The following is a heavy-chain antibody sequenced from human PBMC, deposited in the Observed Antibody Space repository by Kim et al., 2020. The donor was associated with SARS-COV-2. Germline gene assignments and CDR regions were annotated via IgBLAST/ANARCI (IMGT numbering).Heavy chain of an antibody. D-gene: IGHD3-10*01. V-gene: IGHV3-48*02. CDR2: ISSSSNTI. J-gene: IGHJ4*02. CDR3: ATDDAYYFGSGRVY. Sequence: GGSLRLSCAASRFTFSNYNMNWVRQAPGKGLEWVSYISSSSNTIYYADSVKGRFTISRDNAKNSLYLQMNSLRDEDTAVYYCATDDAYYFGSGRVYWGQGTLVTVSS. CDR1: RFTFSNYN.